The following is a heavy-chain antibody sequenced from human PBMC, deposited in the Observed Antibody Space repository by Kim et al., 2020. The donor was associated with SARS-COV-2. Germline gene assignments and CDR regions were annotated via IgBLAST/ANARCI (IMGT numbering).Heavy chain of an antibody. CDR3: AISYCGGDGYSGIVY. V-gene: IGHV1-69*13. J-gene: IGHJ4*02. Sequence: SVKVSCKASGGTFSSYAISWVRQAPGQGLEWMGGIIPIFGTANYAQKFQGRVTITADESTSTAYMELSSLRSEDTAVYYCAISYCGGDGYSGIVYWGQGTLVTVSS. D-gene: IGHD2-21*02. CDR2: IIPIFGTA. CDR1: GGTFSSYA.